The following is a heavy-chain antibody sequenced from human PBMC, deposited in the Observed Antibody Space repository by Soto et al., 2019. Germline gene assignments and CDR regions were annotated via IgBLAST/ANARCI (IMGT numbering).Heavy chain of an antibody. V-gene: IGHV4-59*01. CDR2: IYYSGST. Sequence: SETLSLTCTVSGGSISSYYWSWIRQPPGKGLEWIGYIYYSGSTNYNPSLKSRVTISVDMSKNQFSLKLSSVTAADTAVYYCARGITMVRGVIPFDPWGQGTLVTVSS. CDR1: GGSISSYY. J-gene: IGHJ5*02. CDR3: ARGITMVRGVIPFDP. D-gene: IGHD3-10*01.